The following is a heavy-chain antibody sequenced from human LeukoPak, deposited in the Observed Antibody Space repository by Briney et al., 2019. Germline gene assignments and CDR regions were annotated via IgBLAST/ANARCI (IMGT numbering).Heavy chain of an antibody. CDR3: ARNDGYSSGWWFADDAFDI. CDR2: ISGSGGST. CDR1: GFTFSSYA. D-gene: IGHD6-19*01. J-gene: IGHJ3*02. V-gene: IGHV3-23*01. Sequence: PGGSLRLSCAASGFTFSSYAMSWVRQAPGKGLEWVSAISGSGGSTYYADSVKGRFTISRDNSKNTLYLQMNSLRAEDTAVYYCARNDGYSSGWWFADDAFDIWGQGTMVTVSS.